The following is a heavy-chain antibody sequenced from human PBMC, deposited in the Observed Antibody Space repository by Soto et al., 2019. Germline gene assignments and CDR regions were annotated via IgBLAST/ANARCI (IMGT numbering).Heavy chain of an antibody. CDR3: ARGAYSGYEFFVSLGSYYYYGMVV. J-gene: IGHJ6*01. V-gene: IGHV3-74*01. CDR1: GFTFSSYW. CDR2: INSDGSST. D-gene: IGHD5-12*01. Sequence: PGGSLRISCAASGFTFSSYWMHWVRQAPGKGLVWVSRINSDGSSTSYADSVKGRFTISRDNAKNTRYLQMNSLRAEDTAVYYCARGAYSGYEFFVSLGSYYYYGMVV.